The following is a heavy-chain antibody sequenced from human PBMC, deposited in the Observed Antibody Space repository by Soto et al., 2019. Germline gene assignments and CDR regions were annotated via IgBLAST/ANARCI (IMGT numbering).Heavy chain of an antibody. CDR2: IYWDDDK. D-gene: IGHD3-3*01. CDR1: GFSLSTSGVG. CDR3: AHRPPFLDIPNENNWFDP. Sequence: QITLKESGPTLVKPTQTLTLTCTFSGFSLSTSGVGVGWIRQPPGKALEWLALIYWDDDKRYSPSLKSRLTITKDTSKNQVVLTMTNMDPVDTATYDCAHRPPFLDIPNENNWFDPWGQGTLVTVSS. V-gene: IGHV2-5*02. J-gene: IGHJ5*02.